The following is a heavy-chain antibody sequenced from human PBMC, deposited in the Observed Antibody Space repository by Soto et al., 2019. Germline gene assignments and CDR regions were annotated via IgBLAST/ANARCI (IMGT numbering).Heavy chain of an antibody. CDR2: IYYSGST. J-gene: IGHJ5*02. CDR3: ARDNYYDSSGYPGWFDP. CDR1: GGSISSGDYY. D-gene: IGHD3-22*01. Sequence: QVQLQESGPGLVKPSQTLSLTCTVSGGSISSGDYYWSWIRQPPGKGLEWIGYIYYSGSTYYNPSLKSRVTISVDTSKNQFSLKLSSVTAADTAVYYCARDNYYDSSGYPGWFDPWGQGTLVTVSS. V-gene: IGHV4-30-4*01.